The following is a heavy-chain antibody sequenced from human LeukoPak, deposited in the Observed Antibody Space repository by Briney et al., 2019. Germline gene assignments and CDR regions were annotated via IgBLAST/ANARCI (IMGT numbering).Heavy chain of an antibody. CDR2: IHPRSGST. D-gene: IGHD1-1*01. Sequence: ASVKVSCKASGYTFTNYYMHWVRQAPGQGLEWMGMIHPRSGSTNYAREFQDRVTMTRDTSTSTVYMDLSRLRSEDTAVYYCATGTVGSAWKYWGQGTLVTVSS. CDR3: ATGTVGSAWKY. V-gene: IGHV1-46*01. J-gene: IGHJ4*02. CDR1: GYTFTNYY.